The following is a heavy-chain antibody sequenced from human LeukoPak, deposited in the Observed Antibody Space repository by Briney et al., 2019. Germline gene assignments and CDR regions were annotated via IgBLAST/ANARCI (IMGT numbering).Heavy chain of an antibody. CDR3: AKDWRYDYSNYGGDY. CDR2: ISGSGGST. J-gene: IGHJ4*02. D-gene: IGHD4-11*01. V-gene: IGHV3-23*01. Sequence: GGSLRLSCAASGFTFSSYAMSWVRQAPGKGLEWVSAISGSGGSTYYADSVEGRFTISRDNSKNTLYLQMNSLRAEDTAVYYCAKDWRYDYSNYGGDYSGQGTLVTVSS. CDR1: GFTFSSYA.